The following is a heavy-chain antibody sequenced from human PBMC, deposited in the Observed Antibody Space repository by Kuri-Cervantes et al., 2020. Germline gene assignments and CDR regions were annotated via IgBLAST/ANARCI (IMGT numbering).Heavy chain of an antibody. Sequence: GGSLRLSCAASGFTFSSYGMHWVRQAPGKGLEWVAVISYDGSNKYYADSVKGRFTISRDNSKNTQYLQMNSLRAEDTAVYYCARGRYSSGWRPSYYFDYWGQGTLVTVSS. CDR1: GFTFSSYG. CDR2: ISYDGSNK. CDR3: ARGRYSSGWRPSYYFDY. D-gene: IGHD6-19*01. V-gene: IGHV3-30*03. J-gene: IGHJ4*02.